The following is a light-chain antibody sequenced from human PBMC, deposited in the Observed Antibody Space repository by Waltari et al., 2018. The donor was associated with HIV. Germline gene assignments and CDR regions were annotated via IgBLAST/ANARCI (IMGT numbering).Light chain of an antibody. CDR1: STDFGHSNF. V-gene: IGLV2-14*01. CDR2: EIV. CDR3: TSYTANDTLI. Sequence: QSVLTQPASVSGFPGQSITISCTGASTDFGHSNFISWDQYPPGKVPKVVIYEIVTRPSGVSDRFSGSKSGNTAYLTISRLRAEDEADYYCTSYTANDTLIFGGGTKVTVL. J-gene: IGLJ2*01.